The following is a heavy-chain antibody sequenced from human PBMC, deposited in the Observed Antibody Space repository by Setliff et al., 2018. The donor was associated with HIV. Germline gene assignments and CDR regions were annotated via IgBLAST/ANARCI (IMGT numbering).Heavy chain of an antibody. CDR3: ARATGPTYYFDF. Sequence: SETLSLTCAVSGGSFTGYYWSWIRQSPGEGLEWIGEVNAGGSTNYNPSLKSRVTISMDTSKNQFSLRVTSVTAADTAFYFCARATGPTYYFDFWGHGNLVTVS. V-gene: IGHV4-34*01. J-gene: IGHJ4*01. CDR1: GGSFTGYY. CDR2: VNAGGST.